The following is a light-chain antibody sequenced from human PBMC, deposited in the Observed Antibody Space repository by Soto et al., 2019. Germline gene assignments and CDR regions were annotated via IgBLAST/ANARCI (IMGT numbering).Light chain of an antibody. CDR3: LQDYNFPWT. CDR1: QGIRND. J-gene: IGKJ1*01. Sequence: AIQMTQSPASLSASVGDRVTITCRASQGIRNDLGWYQQKPGKAPKLLIYAASTLQSGVPSRFSGSGSGIDFTLTISSLQPEDFATYYCLQDYNFPWTFGQGTKVEIK. CDR2: AAS. V-gene: IGKV1-6*01.